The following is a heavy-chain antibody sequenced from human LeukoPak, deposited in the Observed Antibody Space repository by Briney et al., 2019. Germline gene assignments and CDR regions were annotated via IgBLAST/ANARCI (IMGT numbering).Heavy chain of an antibody. V-gene: IGHV3-74*01. CDR2: INTDGITT. J-gene: IGHJ4*02. Sequence: GGSLRLSCAASGFTFSSYWMHWVRHAPGKGLVWVSRINTDGITTIYADSVKGRFTISRDNAKNTLYLQMNSLRAEDTAVYFCARGGGPLGDYWGQGTLVTVSS. CDR1: GFTFSSYW. CDR3: ARGGGPLGDY. D-gene: IGHD3-16*01.